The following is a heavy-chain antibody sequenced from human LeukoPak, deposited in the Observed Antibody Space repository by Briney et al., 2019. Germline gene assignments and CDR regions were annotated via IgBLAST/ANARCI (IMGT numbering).Heavy chain of an antibody. CDR2: INHSGST. CDR3: ARFSGGWYYFDY. J-gene: IGHJ4*02. V-gene: IGHV4-34*01. Sequence: PSETLSLTCAVYGGSFSGYYWSWIRQPPGKGLEWIGEINHSGSTNYNPSLKSRVTISVDTSKNQFSLKLSSVTAADTAIYYCARFSGGWYYFDYWGQGTLVTVSS. D-gene: IGHD6-19*01. CDR1: GGSFSGYY.